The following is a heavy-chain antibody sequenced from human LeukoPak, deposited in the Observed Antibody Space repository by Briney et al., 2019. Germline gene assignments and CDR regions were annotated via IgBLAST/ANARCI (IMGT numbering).Heavy chain of an antibody. CDR2: IWYDGSNK. Sequence: PGGSLRLSCAASGFTFSSYGMHWVRQAPGKGLEWVAVIWYDGSNKYYADSVKGRFTISRDNSKNTLYLQMNSLRAEDTAVYYCARDDLYYYGSGSYKGFDYWGQGTLVTVSS. J-gene: IGHJ4*02. V-gene: IGHV3-33*01. CDR3: ARDDLYYYGSGSYKGFDY. CDR1: GFTFSSYG. D-gene: IGHD3-10*01.